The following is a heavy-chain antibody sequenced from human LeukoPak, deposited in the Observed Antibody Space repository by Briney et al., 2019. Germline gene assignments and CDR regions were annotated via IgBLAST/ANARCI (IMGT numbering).Heavy chain of an antibody. Sequence: GGSLRLSCAASGFTFSTYWMHWVRQAPGKELVWVSRINGEGRSTSYADSVKGRFTISRGNAKNTLYLQMNSLRAEDTAVYYCAREANSGYSSGDDAFDIWGQGTMVTVSS. J-gene: IGHJ3*02. CDR3: AREANSGYSSGDDAFDI. CDR1: GFTFSTYW. CDR2: INGEGRST. V-gene: IGHV3-74*01. D-gene: IGHD6-19*01.